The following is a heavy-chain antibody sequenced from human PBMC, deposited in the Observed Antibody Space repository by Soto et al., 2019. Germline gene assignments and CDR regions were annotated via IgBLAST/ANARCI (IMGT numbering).Heavy chain of an antibody. J-gene: IGHJ6*02. CDR3: ARDPTVAGTLYYYYGMDV. D-gene: IGHD6-19*01. V-gene: IGHV3-48*02. CDR2: ISSSSSTI. CDR1: GFTFSSYS. Sequence: GGSLRLSCAASGFTFSSYSMNWVRQAPGKGLEWVSYISSSSSTIYYADSVKGRFTISRDNAKNSLYLQMNSLRDEDTAVYYCARDPTVAGTLYYYYGMDVWGQGTTVTVSS.